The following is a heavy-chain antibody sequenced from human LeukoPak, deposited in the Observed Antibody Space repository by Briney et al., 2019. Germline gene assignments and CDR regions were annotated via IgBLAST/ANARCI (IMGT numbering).Heavy chain of an antibody. CDR3: ARIAMFYYESSGYYSDY. CDR2: IYHRGTT. V-gene: IGHV4-38-2*01. CDR1: GYSISSGYY. D-gene: IGHD3-22*01. Sequence: SETLSLTCAVSGYSISSGYYWGWIRQPPGKGLEWIGSIYHRGTTYYNPFLKRRVTISVDTSKNQFSLKLSSVTAADTAVYYCARIAMFYYESSGYYSDYWGQGTLVTVSS. J-gene: IGHJ4*02.